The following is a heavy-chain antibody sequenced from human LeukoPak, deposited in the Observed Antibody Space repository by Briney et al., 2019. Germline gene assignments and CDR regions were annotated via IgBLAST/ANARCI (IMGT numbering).Heavy chain of an antibody. J-gene: IGHJ5*02. Sequence: PGGSLRLSCAASGFTFSSYGMSWVRQAPGKGLEWVSAISGSGGSTYYADSVKGRFTISRDNSKNTLYLQMNSLRAEDTAVYYCAKDPRQQLVTWFDPWGQGTLVTVSP. CDR3: AKDPRQQLVTWFDP. V-gene: IGHV3-23*01. CDR1: GFTFSSYG. D-gene: IGHD6-13*01. CDR2: ISGSGGST.